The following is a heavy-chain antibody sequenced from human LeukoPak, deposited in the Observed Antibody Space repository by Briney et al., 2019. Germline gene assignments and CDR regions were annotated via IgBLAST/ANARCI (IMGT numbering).Heavy chain of an antibody. CDR1: GFTFDDYT. V-gene: IGHV3-43*01. J-gene: IGHJ5*02. Sequence: GGSLRLSCAASGFTFDDYTIHWVRQAPGKGLEWVSLISWDGGSRYYADSVKGRFTISRDNAKNSLHLQMNSLRAEDTAVYYCASLYGSGPNWFDPWGQGTLVTVSS. CDR3: ASLYGSGPNWFDP. CDR2: ISWDGGSR. D-gene: IGHD3-10*01.